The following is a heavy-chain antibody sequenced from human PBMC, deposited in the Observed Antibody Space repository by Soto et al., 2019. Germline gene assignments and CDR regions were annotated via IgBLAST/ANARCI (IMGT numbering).Heavy chain of an antibody. D-gene: IGHD3-3*02. Sequence: SDTLSLACSFSVDAINSIHWCNWVCQPPGKGLEWIGQISHSGSTNYNPSLTSRVTISVDKYKNHFSLKVTSVTAADTAVYYCAARHFRSGNRNATSIDYWGQRTLVTVSS. J-gene: IGHJ4*02. CDR1: VDAINSIHW. CDR2: ISHSGST. V-gene: IGHV4-4*02. CDR3: AARHFRSGNRNATSIDY.